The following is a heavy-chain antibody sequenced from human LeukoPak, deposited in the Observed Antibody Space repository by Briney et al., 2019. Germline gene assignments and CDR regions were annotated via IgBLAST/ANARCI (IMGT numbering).Heavy chain of an antibody. CDR2: MNPNSGNT. D-gene: IGHD5-12*01. CDR1: GYTFTSYD. J-gene: IGHJ4*02. V-gene: IGHV1-8*01. CDR3: ARGLVATLGVDY. Sequence: GASVKVSCKASGYTFTSYDINWVRQATGQGLEWMGWMNPNSGNTGYAQKFQGRVTMTRNTSISTAYMELSSLRSEDTAVYYCARGLVATLGVDYWGQGTLVTVSS.